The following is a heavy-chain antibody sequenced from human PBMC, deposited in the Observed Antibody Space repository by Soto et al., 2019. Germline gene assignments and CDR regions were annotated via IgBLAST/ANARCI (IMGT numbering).Heavy chain of an antibody. D-gene: IGHD3-10*01. Sequence: SETLSLTCTVSGGSISSGGYYWSWIRQHPGKGLEWIGYIYYSGSTYYNPSLKSRVTISVDTSKNQFSLKLSSVTAADTAVYYCARGTGGPLLWFGESIFNWFDPWGQGTLVTVSS. V-gene: IGHV4-31*03. CDR1: GGSISSGGYY. CDR2: IYYSGST. J-gene: IGHJ5*02. CDR3: ARGTGGPLLWFGESIFNWFDP.